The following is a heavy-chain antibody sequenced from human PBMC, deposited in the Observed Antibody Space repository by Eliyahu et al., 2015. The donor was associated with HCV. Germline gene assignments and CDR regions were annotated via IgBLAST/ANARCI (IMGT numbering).Heavy chain of an antibody. CDR2: XYYSGST. J-gene: IGHJ4*02. D-gene: IGHD3-10*01. V-gene: IGHV4-39*01. CDR1: GGSXSSSSYY. Sequence: QLQLQESGPGLVKPSETLSLTCTVSGGSXSSSSYYXGWIRQPPGKGLEWMGSXYYSGSTYYNPSLKSRVTISVDTSKNQFSLKLSSVTAADTAVYYCARLGILGARITMVRGVEVDYWGQGALVTVSS. CDR3: ARLGILGARITMVRGVEVDY.